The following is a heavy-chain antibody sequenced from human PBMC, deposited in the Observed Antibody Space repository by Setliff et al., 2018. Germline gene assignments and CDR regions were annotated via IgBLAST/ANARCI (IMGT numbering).Heavy chain of an antibody. CDR2: INAGNGNT. CDR1: GYTFTSYA. J-gene: IGHJ5*02. CDR3: ATLAAALGP. V-gene: IGHV1-3*01. Sequence: ASVKVSCKASGYTFTSYAMNWVRQAPGQGLEWMGWINAGNGNTKYSQKFQGRVTMTRDTSTSTVYMELSSLRSEDTAVYYCATLAAALGPWGQGTLVTVSS. D-gene: IGHD6-13*01.